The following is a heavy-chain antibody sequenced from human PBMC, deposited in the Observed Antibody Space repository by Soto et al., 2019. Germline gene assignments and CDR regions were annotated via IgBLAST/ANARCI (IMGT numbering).Heavy chain of an antibody. J-gene: IGHJ5*02. CDR2: IYHSGST. Sequence: QVQLQESGPGLVKPSVTLSLTCAVSGGSICSSNWWSWVRQPPGKGLEWIGEIYHSGSTNYNPSLKSRVTISVDKPKNQFSLKLSSVTAAYTAVYYCARDYMVRGVMRGFAPWGQGPLVTVSS. CDR3: ARDYMVRGVMRGFAP. CDR1: GGSICSSNW. D-gene: IGHD3-10*01. V-gene: IGHV4-4*02.